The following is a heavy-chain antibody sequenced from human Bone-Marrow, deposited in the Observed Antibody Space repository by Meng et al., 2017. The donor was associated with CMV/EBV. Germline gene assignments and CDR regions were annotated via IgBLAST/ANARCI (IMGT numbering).Heavy chain of an antibody. CDR3: ARDLDYGDYASDY. J-gene: IGHJ4*02. CDR2: INPNSGGT. V-gene: IGHV1-2*02. D-gene: IGHD4-17*01. CDR1: GYTFTSYG. Sequence: QVQLVQSGAEVKKPGASVKVSCKASGYTFTSYGINWVRQAPGQGLEWMGWINPNSGGTNYAQKFQGRVTMTRDTSISTAYMELSRLRSDDTAVYYCARDLDYGDYASDYWGQGTLVTVSS.